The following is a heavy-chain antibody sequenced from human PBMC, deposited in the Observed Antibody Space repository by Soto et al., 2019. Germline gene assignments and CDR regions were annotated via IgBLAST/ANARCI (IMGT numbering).Heavy chain of an antibody. CDR3: ARLYDFWSGYPKFFDY. J-gene: IGHJ4*02. Sequence: GASVKVSCKASGYTFTSYYMHWVRQAPGQGLEWMGIINPSGGSTSYAQKFQGRVTMTRDTSTSTVYMELSSLRSEDTAMYYCARLYDFWSGYPKFFDYWGQGTLVTVSS. D-gene: IGHD3-3*01. CDR2: INPSGGST. CDR1: GYTFTSYY. V-gene: IGHV1-46*01.